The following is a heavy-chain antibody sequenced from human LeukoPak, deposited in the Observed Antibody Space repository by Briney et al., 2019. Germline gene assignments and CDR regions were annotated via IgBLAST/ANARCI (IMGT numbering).Heavy chain of an antibody. CDR1: GYTFTDYY. J-gene: IGHJ4*02. CDR2: INPNSGGT. V-gene: IGHV1-2*02. CDR3: ARNIQEQWLVQGY. Sequence: ASVKVSCKASGYTFTDYYMHWVRQAPGQGLEWMGWINPNSGGTNYAQKFQGRVTMTRDTSISTAYMEVSRLRSDDTDVYYCARNIQEQWLVQGYWGQGTLVTVSS. D-gene: IGHD6-19*01.